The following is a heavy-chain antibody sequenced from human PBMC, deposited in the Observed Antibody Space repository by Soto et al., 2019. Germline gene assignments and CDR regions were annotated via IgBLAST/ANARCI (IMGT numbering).Heavy chain of an antibody. CDR1: GYTFSSYY. CDR2: INPSDGST. V-gene: IGHV1-46*01. Sequence: QVQLVQSGAEVKKPGASVKLSCKTSGYTFSSYYIHWVRQAPGQGLEWVTIINPSDGSTSTTQKFQGRVPVTRDVSTSTVYMDLSSLRSEDTAVYYCALNAFDFWGQGTLVTVSS. J-gene: IGHJ3*01. CDR3: ALNAFDF.